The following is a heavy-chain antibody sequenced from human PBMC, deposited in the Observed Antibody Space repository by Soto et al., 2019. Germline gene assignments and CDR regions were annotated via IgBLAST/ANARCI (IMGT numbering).Heavy chain of an antibody. Sequence: QVQLVQSGAEVKKPGSSVKVSCKASGGTFSSYAISWVRQAPGQGLEWMGGIIPIFGTANYAQKFQGRVTITADESKSTAYMERSSLRSEDTAVYYCARGGKSNYYDSSGYHWGQGTLVTVSS. CDR3: ARGGKSNYYDSSGYH. D-gene: IGHD3-22*01. J-gene: IGHJ4*02. V-gene: IGHV1-69*01. CDR1: GGTFSSYA. CDR2: IIPIFGTA.